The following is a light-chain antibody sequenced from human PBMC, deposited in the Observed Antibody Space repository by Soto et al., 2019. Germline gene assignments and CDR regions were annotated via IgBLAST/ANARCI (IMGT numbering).Light chain of an antibody. J-gene: IGKJ3*01. Sequence: DIQMTQSPSSLSASVGDRVTITCRASQSIASYLNWYQQKPGKAPKLLIHAASTLQSGVPSRFSGSGSGTDFTLTIRSLQPEDFATYYCLQSYSTPFTFGPGTTVDFK. CDR3: LQSYSTPFT. CDR1: QSIASY. CDR2: AAS. V-gene: IGKV1-39*01.